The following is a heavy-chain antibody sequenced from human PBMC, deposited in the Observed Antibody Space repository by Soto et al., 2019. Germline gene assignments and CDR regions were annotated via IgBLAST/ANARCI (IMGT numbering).Heavy chain of an antibody. CDR3: AREITIFGVVLSYYGMDV. D-gene: IGHD3-3*01. CDR2: IIPIFGTA. V-gene: IGHV1-69*01. Sequence: QVQLVQSGAEVKKPGSSVKVSCKASGGTFSSYAISWVRQAPGPGLEWMGGIIPIFGTANYAQKFQGRVTITADESTSTAYMELSSLRSEDTAVYYCAREITIFGVVLSYYGMDVWGQGTTVTVSS. J-gene: IGHJ6*02. CDR1: GGTFSSYA.